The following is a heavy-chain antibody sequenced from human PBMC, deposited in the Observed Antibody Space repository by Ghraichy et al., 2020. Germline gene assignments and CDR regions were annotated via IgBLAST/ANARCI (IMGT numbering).Heavy chain of an antibody. V-gene: IGHV3-30*18. D-gene: IGHD2-2*02. CDR1: GFTFSSYG. CDR3: AKDVAGRPPAAILDY. CDR2: ISYDGSNK. Sequence: GESLRLSCAASGFTFSSYGMHWVRQAPGKGLEWVAVISYDGSNKYYADSVKGRFTISRDNSKNTLYLQMNSLRAEDTAVYYCAKDVAGRPPAAILDYWGQGTLVTVSS. J-gene: IGHJ4*02.